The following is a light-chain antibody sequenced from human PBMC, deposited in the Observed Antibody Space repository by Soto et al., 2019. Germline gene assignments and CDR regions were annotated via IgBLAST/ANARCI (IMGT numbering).Light chain of an antibody. J-gene: IGLJ3*02. CDR1: SSDIGGYNY. CDR3: SSYAGSTTLL. CDR2: EVN. V-gene: IGLV2-8*01. Sequence: ALTQPPSTSGSPGQSVTISCTGTSSDIGGYNYVSWYQQHPGKVPRLIIYEVNKRPSGVPDRFSGSKSGNTASLTVSGLQTEDEADYYCSSYAGSTTLLFGGGTQLTVL.